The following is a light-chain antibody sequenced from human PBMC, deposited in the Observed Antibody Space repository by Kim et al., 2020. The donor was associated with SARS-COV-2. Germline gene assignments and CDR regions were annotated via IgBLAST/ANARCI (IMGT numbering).Light chain of an antibody. J-gene: IGLJ3*02. CDR1: GGYIASNY. CDR2: EDY. Sequence: KTVTISCTRSGGYIASNYVQWYQQRPGSSPTTVIYEDYQRPSGVPDRFSGSIDNSSNSASLTISGLKTEDEADYYCQSYDSGNRGVFGGGTQLTVL. CDR3: QSYDSGNRGV. V-gene: IGLV6-57*01.